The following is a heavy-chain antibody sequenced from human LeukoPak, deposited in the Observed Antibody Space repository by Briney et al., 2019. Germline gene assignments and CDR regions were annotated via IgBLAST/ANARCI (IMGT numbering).Heavy chain of an antibody. CDR1: GFTFSSHS. D-gene: IGHD3-22*01. J-gene: IGHJ4*02. CDR3: ARASYYDSSGYSY. CDR2: ISSGSSAR. Sequence: GGSLRLSCAASGFTFSSHSMNWVRQTPGKGLEWVSYISSGSSARYYADSVKGRFTISRDNAKNSLYLQMNSLRAEDTAVYYCARASYYDSSGYSYWGQGTPVTVSS. V-gene: IGHV3-21*05.